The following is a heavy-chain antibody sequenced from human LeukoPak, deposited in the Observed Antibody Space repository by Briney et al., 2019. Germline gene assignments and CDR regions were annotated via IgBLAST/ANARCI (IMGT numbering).Heavy chain of an antibody. V-gene: IGHV4-34*01. CDR3: ARGAYYYDSSLGY. J-gene: IGHJ4*02. CDR2: INHSGST. CDR1: GGSFSGYY. Sequence: PSETLSLTCAVYGGSFSGYYWSWIRQPPGKGLEWIGEINHSGSTNYNPSLKSRVTISVDTSKNQFSLKLSSVTAADTAVYHCARGAYYYDSSLGYWGQGTLVTVSS. D-gene: IGHD3-22*01.